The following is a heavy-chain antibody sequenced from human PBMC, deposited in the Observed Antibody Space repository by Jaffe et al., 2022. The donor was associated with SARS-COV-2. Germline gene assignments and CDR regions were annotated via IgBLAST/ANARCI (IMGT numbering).Heavy chain of an antibody. CDR1: GYTFTSYA. V-gene: IGHV1-3*01. D-gene: IGHD3-3*01. CDR2: INAGNGNT. Sequence: QVQLVQSGAEVKKPGASVKVSCKASGYTFTSYAMHWVRQAPGQRLEWMGWINAGNGNTKYSQKFQGRVTITRDTSASTAYMELSSLRSEDTAVYYCARDHHVIPYDFSPDFDYWGQGTLVTVSS. J-gene: IGHJ4*02. CDR3: ARDHHVIPYDFSPDFDY.